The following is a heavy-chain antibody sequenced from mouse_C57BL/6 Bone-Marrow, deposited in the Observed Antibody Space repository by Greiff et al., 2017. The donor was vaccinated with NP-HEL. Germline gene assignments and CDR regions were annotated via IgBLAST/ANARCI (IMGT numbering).Heavy chain of an antibody. CDR1: GYTFTEYT. CDR2: FYPGSDSI. J-gene: IGHJ3*01. Sequence: VQLQQSGAELVKPGASVKLSCKASGYTFTEYTIHWVKQRSGQGLEWIGWFYPGSDSIKYNEKFKDKATLTADKYSSTVYMELSRLTSEDSAVYVCARHEEEGLYYGYDGWFAYWGQGTLVTVSA. CDR3: ARHEEEGLYYGYDGWFAY. V-gene: IGHV1-62-2*01. D-gene: IGHD2-2*01.